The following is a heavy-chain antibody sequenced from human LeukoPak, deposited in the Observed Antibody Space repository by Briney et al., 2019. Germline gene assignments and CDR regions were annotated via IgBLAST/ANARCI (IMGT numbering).Heavy chain of an antibody. CDR2: IYHSGST. Sequence: PSETLSLTCAVSGYSISSGYYWGWIRQPPGKGLEWIGSIYHSGSTYYNPSLKSRVTISEVTSKNQFSLKLSSGTAADTAVYYCAISPLYCSGGSCYESSDAFDIWGQGTMVTVSS. J-gene: IGHJ3*02. CDR1: GYSISSGYY. V-gene: IGHV4-38-2*01. D-gene: IGHD2-15*01. CDR3: AISPLYCSGGSCYESSDAFDI.